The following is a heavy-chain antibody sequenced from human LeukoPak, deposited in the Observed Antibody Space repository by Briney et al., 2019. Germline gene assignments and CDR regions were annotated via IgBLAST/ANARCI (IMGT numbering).Heavy chain of an antibody. V-gene: IGHV1-69*05. CDR2: IIPIFGTA. Sequence: GSSVKVSCKASGGTFSSYAIRWVRQAPGQGLEWMGRIIPIFGTANYAQKFQGRVTITTDESTSTAYMELSSRRSEDTAVYYCARSTEGGSGSYYDYWGQGTLVTVSS. J-gene: IGHJ4*02. CDR3: ARSTEGGSGSYYDY. D-gene: IGHD3-10*01. CDR1: GGTFSSYA.